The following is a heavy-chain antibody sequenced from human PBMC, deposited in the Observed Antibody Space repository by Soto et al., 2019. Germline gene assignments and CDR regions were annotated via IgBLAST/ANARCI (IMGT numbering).Heavy chain of an antibody. CDR3: AIVGPTGWFDP. V-gene: IGHV1-2*02. J-gene: IGHJ5*02. CDR1: GYSFTDYY. Sequence: QVHLVQSGAEVKKPGASVKVSCKASGYSFTDYYMHWVRQAPGQGLEWMGWINTKTGGTNNGQRVKGRVTMTGETSINTAYMELSRLRSDDTAVYYCAIVGPTGWFDPWGQGNVVTVSS. CDR2: INTKTGGT.